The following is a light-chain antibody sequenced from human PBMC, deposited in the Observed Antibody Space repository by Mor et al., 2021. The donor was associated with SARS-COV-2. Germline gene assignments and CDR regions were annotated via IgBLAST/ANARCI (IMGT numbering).Light chain of an antibody. CDR2: AAS. V-gene: IGKV1-39*02. CDR3: QHRTNWPPMYA. J-gene: IGKJ2*01. Sequence: QNIYTYLNCNQHKLERAPSLLIFAASSLQRGVPSRFSGSGSGTNFTLTISSLEPEDFAVYYCQHRTNWPPMYAFGQGTK. CDR1: QNIYTY.